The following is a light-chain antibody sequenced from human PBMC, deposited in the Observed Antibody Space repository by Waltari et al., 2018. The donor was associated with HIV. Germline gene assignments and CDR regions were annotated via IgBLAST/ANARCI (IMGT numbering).Light chain of an antibody. CDR3: QTWDSQIII. CDR1: ELGHTY. Sequence: SYDLTQEPSVSVFPGQAAAISCSGDELGHTYVSWYQQKPGQSPIQVIYQNSKRPSGVPVRFSGSNSGNTATLTISGTQVMDESDYHCQTWDSQIIIFGGGTKLTVL. V-gene: IGLV3-1*01. J-gene: IGLJ2*01. CDR2: QNS.